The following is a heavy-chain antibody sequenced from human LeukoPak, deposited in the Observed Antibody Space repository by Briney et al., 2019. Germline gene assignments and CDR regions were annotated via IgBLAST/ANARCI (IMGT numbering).Heavy chain of an antibody. J-gene: IGHJ4*02. CDR2: INPSGGST. CDR1: GYTFTSYY. Sequence: GASVKVSCKASGYTFTSYYIHWVRQAPGQGLEWMGIINPSGGSTTYAQKFQGRVAMTRDTSTSRVYMEVSSLRSEDTAVYYCARTYSSSDEFDYWGQETLVTASS. CDR3: ARTYSSSDEFDY. D-gene: IGHD6-13*01. V-gene: IGHV1-46*01.